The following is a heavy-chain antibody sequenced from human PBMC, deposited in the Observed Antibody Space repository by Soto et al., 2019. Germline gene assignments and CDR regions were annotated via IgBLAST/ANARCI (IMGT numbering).Heavy chain of an antibody. Sequence: GGSLRLSCAASGFTFSSYWMHWVRQVSGKGLVWVSRVYSDGSSTSYADSVKGRFTISRDNAKNTLYLQMNSLRAEDTAVYYCAGAMSSGSYFDYWGQGTLVTVSS. CDR3: AGAMSSGSYFDY. V-gene: IGHV3-74*01. D-gene: IGHD1-26*01. CDR2: VYSDGSST. J-gene: IGHJ4*02. CDR1: GFTFSSYW.